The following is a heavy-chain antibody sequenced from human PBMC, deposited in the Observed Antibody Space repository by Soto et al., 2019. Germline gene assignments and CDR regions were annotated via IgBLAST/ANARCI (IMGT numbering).Heavy chain of an antibody. D-gene: IGHD5-18*01. J-gene: IGHJ6*02. CDR3: ARGSYSYQPYYYYGMDV. V-gene: IGHV4-61*01. Sequence: PSETLSLTCTVSGGSVSSGSYYWSWIRQPPGKGLEWIGYIYYSGSTNYNPSLKSRVTISVDTSKNQFSLKLSSVTAADTAVYYCARGSYSYQPYYYYGMDVWGQGTTVTVSS. CDR1: GGSVSSGSYY. CDR2: IYYSGST.